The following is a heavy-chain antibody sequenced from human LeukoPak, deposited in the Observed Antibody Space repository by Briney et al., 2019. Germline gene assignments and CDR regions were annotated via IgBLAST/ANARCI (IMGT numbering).Heavy chain of an antibody. CDR3: ARDSGMVRGEAYYYYGMDV. D-gene: IGHD3-10*01. J-gene: IGHJ6*04. V-gene: IGHV4-30-2*01. CDR1: GGSISSGGYS. CDR2: IYHSGST. Sequence: SQTLSLTCAVSGGSISSGGYSWSWIRQPPGKGLEWLGYIYHSGSTYYNPSLKSRVTISVDRSKNQFSLKQSSVPAADTAVYYCARDSGMVRGEAYYYYGMDVWGKGTTVTVSS.